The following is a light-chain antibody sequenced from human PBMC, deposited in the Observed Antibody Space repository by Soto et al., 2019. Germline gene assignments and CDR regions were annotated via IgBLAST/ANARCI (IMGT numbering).Light chain of an antibody. CDR3: QQYGSSPWT. CDR2: GAS. V-gene: IGKV3-15*01. J-gene: IGKJ1*01. CDR1: QSVSSN. Sequence: EIVMTQSPATLSVSPGERATLSCRASQSVSSNLAWYQQKPGQAPRLLIYGASTRATGIPARFSGSGSGTEFTLTLSSLQSEDFAVYYCQQYGSSPWTFGQGTKVDIK.